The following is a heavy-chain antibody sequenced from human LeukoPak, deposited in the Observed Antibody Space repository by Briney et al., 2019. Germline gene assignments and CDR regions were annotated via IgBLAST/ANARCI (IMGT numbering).Heavy chain of an antibody. CDR1: GFTFSNAW. V-gene: IGHV3-15*01. CDR3: TASSYDSSGYWG. J-gene: IGHJ4*02. Sequence: GGSLRLSCAASGFTFSNAWMSWVRQAPGKGLEWVGRIKSKTDGGTTDYAARVKGRFTVSRDDSKNTLYLQMNSLKTEDTAFYYWTASSYDSSGYWGWGQGTLVTVSS. D-gene: IGHD3-22*01. CDR2: IKSKTDGGTT.